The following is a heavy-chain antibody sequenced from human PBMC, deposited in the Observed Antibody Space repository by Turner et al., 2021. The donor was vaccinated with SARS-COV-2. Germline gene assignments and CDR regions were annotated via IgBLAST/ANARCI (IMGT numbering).Heavy chain of an antibody. Sequence: QVQLVESGRDLVQPGSSMTLSCADSGFTFSSYGMHWDRQATGKGLEWVAVISYDGSNKYYADTVKGRFTISRDNSKNTLYLQMNSLRAEDTAVYYCANCGDAFDSWGQGTMVTISS. CDR3: ANCGDAFDS. CDR2: ISYDGSNK. J-gene: IGHJ3*02. CDR1: GFTFSSYG. D-gene: IGHD2-21*01. V-gene: IGHV3-30*18.